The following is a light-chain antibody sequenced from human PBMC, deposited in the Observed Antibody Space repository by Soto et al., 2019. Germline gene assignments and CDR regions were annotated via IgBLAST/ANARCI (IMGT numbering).Light chain of an antibody. CDR3: QQHDTYSS. J-gene: IGKJ1*01. CDR1: QSVSRS. CDR2: KAS. Sequence: DIPMTQSPSTLSASVGDRVSITCRASQSVSRSVAWYQQKPGKAPKLLIYKASTLESGVPSRFSGSGSGTEFTLTISSLQPDDFATYYCQQHDTYSSFGQGTKVEIK. V-gene: IGKV1-5*03.